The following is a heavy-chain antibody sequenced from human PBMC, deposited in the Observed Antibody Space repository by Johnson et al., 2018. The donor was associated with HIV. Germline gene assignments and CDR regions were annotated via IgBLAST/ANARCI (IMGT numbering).Heavy chain of an antibody. J-gene: IGHJ3*02. Sequence: QMLLVESGGGVVQPGGSLRLSCAASGFTFSSYGMHWVRQAPGKGLEWVAAIWYDGSNVYYADSVRGRFTISRDNSKNTLYLQMNSLRAEDTAVYYCAKESETYGGNIGFEHPFDIWGQGTMVTVSS. CDR3: AKESETYGGNIGFEHPFDI. CDR1: GFTFSSYG. D-gene: IGHD4-23*01. CDR2: IWYDGSNV. V-gene: IGHV3-30*02.